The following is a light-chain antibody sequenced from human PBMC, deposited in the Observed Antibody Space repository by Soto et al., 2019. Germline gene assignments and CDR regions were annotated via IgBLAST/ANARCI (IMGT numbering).Light chain of an antibody. J-gene: IGKJ3*01. Sequence: EIVLTQSPGTLSLSPGERATLSCRASQSVSVNSLAWYQQKGGQAPRLLIYAASTRATGVPDRFSDSGSGTDFALTISGLETEDFAVYYCQQYGGSPFTFGPGTKVDIK. V-gene: IGKV3-20*01. CDR1: QSVSVNS. CDR2: AAS. CDR3: QQYGGSPFT.